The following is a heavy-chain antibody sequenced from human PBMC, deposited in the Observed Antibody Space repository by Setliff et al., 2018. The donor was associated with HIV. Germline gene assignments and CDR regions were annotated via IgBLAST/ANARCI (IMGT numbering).Heavy chain of an antibody. V-gene: IGHV4-39*01. CDR1: GGSISSSSYY. Sequence: KTSETLSLTCTVSGGSISSSSYYWGWIRQPPGKGLEWIGSIYYSGSTYYNPSLKSRVTISVDTSKNQFSLKLSSVTAADTAVYYCASPGRRRGYCSSTSCYDEGLYYYYYMDVWGKGTTVT. CDR2: IYYSGST. D-gene: IGHD2-2*01. J-gene: IGHJ6*03. CDR3: ASPGRRRGYCSSTSCYDEGLYYYYYMDV.